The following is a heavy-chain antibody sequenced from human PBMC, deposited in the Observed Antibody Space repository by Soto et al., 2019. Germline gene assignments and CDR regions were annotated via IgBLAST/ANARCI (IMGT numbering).Heavy chain of an antibody. CDR1: GYSFTNYW. CDR2: IYPGDSDT. V-gene: IGHV5-51*01. CDR3: ARRNYYDSGGFYASSDY. J-gene: IGHJ4*02. D-gene: IGHD3-22*01. Sequence: GESLKISCKGSGYSFTNYWIGWVRQMPGKGLEWMGLIYPGDSDTRYSPSFLGQVTISADKSLSTAYLQWSSLKASDTAMYYCARRNYYDSGGFYASSDYWGQGTLVTVSS.